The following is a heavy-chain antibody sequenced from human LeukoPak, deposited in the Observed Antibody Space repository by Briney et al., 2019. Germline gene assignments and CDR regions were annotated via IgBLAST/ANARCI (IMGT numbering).Heavy chain of an antibody. CDR1: GFTFSLYG. J-gene: IGHJ5*02. D-gene: IGHD2-2*01. CDR2: IKQDGSEK. V-gene: IGHV3-7*01. CDR3: ARVGDIVVVPAATANNWFDP. Sequence: GGSLRLSCAASGFTFSLYGLHWVRQTPGKGLEWVANIKQDGSEKYYVDSVKGRFTISRDNAKNSLYLQMNSLRAEDTAVYYCARVGDIVVVPAATANNWFDPWGQGTLVTVSS.